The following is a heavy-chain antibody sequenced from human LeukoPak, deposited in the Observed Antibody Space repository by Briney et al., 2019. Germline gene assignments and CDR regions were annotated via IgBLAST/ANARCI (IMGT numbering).Heavy chain of an antibody. CDR2: ISAYNGNT. J-gene: IGHJ5*02. D-gene: IGHD2-15*01. CDR3: ARDSVVVVAASDWFDP. CDR1: GYTFTSYG. Sequence: ASVKVSCTASGYTFTSYGISRVRQAPGQGLEWMGWISAYNGNTNYAQKLQGRVTMTTDTSTSTAYMELRSLRSDDTAVYYCARDSVVVVAASDWFDPWGQGTLVTVSS. V-gene: IGHV1-18*01.